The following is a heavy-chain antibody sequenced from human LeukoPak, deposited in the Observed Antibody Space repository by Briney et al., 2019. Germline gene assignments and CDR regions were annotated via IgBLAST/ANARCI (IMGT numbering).Heavy chain of an antibody. V-gene: IGHV4-34*01. CDR1: GGSFSGYY. D-gene: IGHD2-15*01. CDR3: ARGGPYCSGGSCYYYYYYYMDV. CDR2: INHSGST. J-gene: IGHJ6*03. Sequence: SETLSLTCGVYGGSFSGYYWSWIRQPPGKGLEWIGEINHSGSTNYNPSLKSRVTISVDTSKNQFSLKLSSVTAADTAVYYCARGGPYCSGGSCYYYYYYYMDVWGKGTTVTVSS.